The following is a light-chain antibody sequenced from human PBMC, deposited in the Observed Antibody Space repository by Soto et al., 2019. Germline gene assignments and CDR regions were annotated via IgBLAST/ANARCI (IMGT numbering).Light chain of an antibody. CDR2: RAS. Sequence: DFPMTQSPSTLSASVGERVTFTCRASESIDNWLAWYQQKPGRAPKLLIFRASTLQTGVPSRFSGSGSGTEFSLTISGLQPDDCATSICQEHKTSYTFGQGTKLEI. J-gene: IGKJ2*01. V-gene: IGKV1-5*03. CDR1: ESIDNW. CDR3: QEHKTSYT.